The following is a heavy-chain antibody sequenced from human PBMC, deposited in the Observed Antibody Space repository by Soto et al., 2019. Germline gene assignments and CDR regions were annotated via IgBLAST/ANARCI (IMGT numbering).Heavy chain of an antibody. CDR1: GFTVRNNY. V-gene: IGHV3-53*02. D-gene: IGHD4-17*01. CDR3: VCDKLHTTVTTGYFQH. Sequence: EVQLVETGGGLIQPGGSLRLSCAASGFTVRNNYMNWVRQAPGQGLEWVSVIYSGGGTDYAASVKGRFTISRDNSKNTLYLEMNSLRAEDTAVYYCVCDKLHTTVTTGYFQHWGQGTLVTVAS. CDR2: IYSGGGT. J-gene: IGHJ1*01.